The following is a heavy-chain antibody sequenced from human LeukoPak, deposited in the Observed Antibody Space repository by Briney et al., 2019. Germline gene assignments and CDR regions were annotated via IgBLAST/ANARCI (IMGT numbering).Heavy chain of an antibody. D-gene: IGHD3-10*01. V-gene: IGHV1-46*01. CDR2: ITPSGGTT. Sequence: ASVKLSCKASGYTFTSSYMHWVRQAPGQGLEWMGIITPSGGTTNNAQKFQGRITMTRDMSTSTVYMELSSLRYEDTAVYYCAREKALGELISFDYWGQGTLVTVSS. J-gene: IGHJ4*02. CDR1: GYTFTSSY. CDR3: AREKALGELISFDY.